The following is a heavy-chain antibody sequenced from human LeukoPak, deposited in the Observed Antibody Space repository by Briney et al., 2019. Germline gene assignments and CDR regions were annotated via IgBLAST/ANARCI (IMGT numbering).Heavy chain of an antibody. CDR3: ARETSQKGAHYMDV. Sequence: PSETLSLTCTVSRGSISSSSYYWSWIRQPPGKGLEWIGYIYYSGSTNYNPSLKSRVTISVDTSKNQCSLTLSSVTAADTAVYYCARETSQKGAHYMDVWGKGTTVTIS. CDR1: RGSISSSSYY. CDR2: IYYSGST. J-gene: IGHJ6*03. D-gene: IGHD3-16*01. V-gene: IGHV4-61*01.